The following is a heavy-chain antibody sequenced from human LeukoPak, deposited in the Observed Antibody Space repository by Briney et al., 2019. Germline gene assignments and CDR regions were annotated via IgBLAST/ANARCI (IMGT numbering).Heavy chain of an antibody. J-gene: IGHJ4*02. V-gene: IGHV3-33*01. CDR3: ARVGPLYCGGDCYFGY. D-gene: IGHD2-21*02. CDR1: GFTFSSYG. CDR2: IWYDGSNK. Sequence: GGSLRLSCAASGFTFSSYGMHWVRQAPGKGLEWVAVIWYDGSNKYYADSVKGRFTVSRDNSKNTLYLQMNSLRAEDTAVYYCARVGPLYCGGDCYFGYWGQGTLVTVSS.